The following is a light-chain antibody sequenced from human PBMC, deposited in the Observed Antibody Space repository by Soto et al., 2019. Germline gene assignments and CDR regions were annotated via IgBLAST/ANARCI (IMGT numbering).Light chain of an antibody. V-gene: IGKV3-11*01. J-gene: IGKJ1*01. Sequence: EIVLTQSPATLSLSPGERATLSCRASHSINNYLAWYQQKPGQAPRLLIYDTSNRVTGIPARFSGSGSGTYFTLTISSLEPEDFAVYYCKQRQNWPWTFGQGTKVEIK. CDR2: DTS. CDR3: KQRQNWPWT. CDR1: HSINNY.